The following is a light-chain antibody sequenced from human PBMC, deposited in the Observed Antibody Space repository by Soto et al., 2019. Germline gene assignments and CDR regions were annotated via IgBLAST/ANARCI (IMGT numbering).Light chain of an antibody. Sequence: VFTQTPSTLSLSPGARATLSCRASQSGSSFLGWYQQKPGQAPRLLIFDASKRATGVPARFSGSVCGTDFTLTISSLEPEDFAVYYGQQRTNWPPITFGQGTRLEIK. CDR3: QQRTNWPPIT. CDR2: DAS. CDR1: QSGSSF. V-gene: IGKV3-11*01. J-gene: IGKJ5*01.